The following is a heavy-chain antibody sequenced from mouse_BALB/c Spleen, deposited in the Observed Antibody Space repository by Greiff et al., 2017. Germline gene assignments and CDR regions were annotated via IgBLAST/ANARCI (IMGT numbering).Heavy chain of an antibody. CDR3: AREDEGY. Sequence: EVKVVESGGGLVQPGGSLKLSCAASGFTFSSYGMSWVRQTPDKRLELVATINSNGGSTYYPDSVKGRFTISRDNAKNTLYLQMSSLKSEDTAMYYCAREDEGYWGQGTSVTVSS. CDR2: INSNGGST. J-gene: IGHJ4*01. CDR1: GFTFSSYG. V-gene: IGHV5-6-3*01.